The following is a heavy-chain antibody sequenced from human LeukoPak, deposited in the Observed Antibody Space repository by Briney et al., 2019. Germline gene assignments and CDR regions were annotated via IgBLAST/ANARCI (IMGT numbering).Heavy chain of an antibody. V-gene: IGHV3-11*01. J-gene: IGHJ6*02. Sequence: GGPLRLSCAASGFTFSDYYMSWIRQAPGKGLEWVSYISSSGSTIYYADSVKGRFTISRDNAKNSLYLQMNSLRAEDTAVYYCATPQARPTAYYYYGMDVWGQGTTVTVSS. D-gene: IGHD5-18*01. CDR1: GFTFSDYY. CDR3: ATPQARPTAYYYYGMDV. CDR2: ISSSGSTI.